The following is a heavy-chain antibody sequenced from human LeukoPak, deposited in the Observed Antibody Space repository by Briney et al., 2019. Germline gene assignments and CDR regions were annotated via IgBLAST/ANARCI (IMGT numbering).Heavy chain of an antibody. V-gene: IGHV4-59*01. J-gene: IGHJ2*01. CDR2: IYYSRNT. CDR1: GDPISSYY. CDR3: ARDKVNWYFDL. Sequence: SETLSLTCTVSGDPISSYYWSWIRQPPGKGLEWDGYIYYSRNTNYKPSLKSQVTISVDTSKNQFSLKLGSVTAADMAVYYCARDKVNWYFDLWGRGTLVSVSS.